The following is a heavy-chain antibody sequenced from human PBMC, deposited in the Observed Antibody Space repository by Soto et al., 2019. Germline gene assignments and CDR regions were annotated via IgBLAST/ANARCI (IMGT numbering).Heavy chain of an antibody. Sequence: EVQLVESGGGLVKPGGSLRLSCAASGFTFSSYSMNWVRQAPGKGLEWVSSISSSSSYIYYADSVKGRFTISRDNHKNALYLQMNSLRAEDTAVYYCARVCLRGEKVRTFDYWGQGTLVTVLS. D-gene: IGHD3-16*01. J-gene: IGHJ4*02. CDR2: ISSSSSYI. CDR3: ARVCLRGEKVRTFDY. V-gene: IGHV3-21*01. CDR1: GFTFSSYS.